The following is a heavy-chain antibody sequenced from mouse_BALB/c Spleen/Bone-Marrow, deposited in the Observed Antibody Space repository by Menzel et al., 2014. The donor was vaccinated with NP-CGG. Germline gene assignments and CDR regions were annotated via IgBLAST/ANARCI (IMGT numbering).Heavy chain of an antibody. D-gene: IGHD2-1*01. J-gene: IGHJ3*01. V-gene: IGHV7-3*02. Sequence: EVKLVESGGGLVQPGGSLRLSCTPSGFTFTDYYMSWVRQPPGKALEWLVFIRNKANGYTIEYSASVKGRFTISRNNSQNILYLQMNTLRAEDSATYYCARDYYLAYWGQGTLVTVSA. CDR3: ARDYYLAY. CDR1: GFTFTDYY. CDR2: IRNKANGYTI.